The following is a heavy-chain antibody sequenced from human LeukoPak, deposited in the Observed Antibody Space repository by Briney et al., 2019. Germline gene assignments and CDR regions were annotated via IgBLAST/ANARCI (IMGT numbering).Heavy chain of an antibody. CDR1: GGSISSSGYY. D-gene: IGHD6-13*01. CDR3: ARYSSSQGWFDP. CDR2: IYYSGTT. J-gene: IGHJ5*02. V-gene: IGHV4-39*01. Sequence: PSETLSLTCTVSGGSISSSGYYWAWIRQPPGKGLEWIGVIYYSGTTQYNPSLQSRVTMSVDTFKNQFSLKLTSVTAADTAVYYCARYSSSQGWFDPWGQGILVTVSS.